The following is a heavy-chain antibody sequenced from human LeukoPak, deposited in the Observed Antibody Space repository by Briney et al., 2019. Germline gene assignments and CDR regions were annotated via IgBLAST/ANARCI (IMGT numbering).Heavy chain of an antibody. CDR1: GGSISSSSYY. V-gene: IGHV4-39*07. J-gene: IGHJ4*02. CDR3: ARAITRDFWSGYYFDY. CDR2: IYYSGST. D-gene: IGHD3-3*01. Sequence: SETLSLTCTVSGGSISSSSYYWGWIRQPPGKGLEWIGSIYYSGSTYYNPSLKSRVTISVDTSKNQFSLKLSSVAAADTAVYYCARAITRDFWSGYYFDYWGQGTLVTVSS.